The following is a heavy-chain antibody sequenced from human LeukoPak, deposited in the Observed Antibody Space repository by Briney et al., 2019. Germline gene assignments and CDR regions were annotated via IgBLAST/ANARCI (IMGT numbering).Heavy chain of an antibody. J-gene: IGHJ5*02. CDR2: IYTSGST. V-gene: IGHV4-4*07. CDR1: GGSISSYY. Sequence: PSETLSLTCTVSGGSISSYYWSWIRQPAGKGLEWIGRIYTSGSTNYNPPLKSRVTMSVDTSKNQFSLKLSSVTAADTAVYYCARDSVCSSTSCPRGYNWSDPWGQGTLVTVSS. D-gene: IGHD2-2*01. CDR3: ARDSVCSSTSCPRGYNWSDP.